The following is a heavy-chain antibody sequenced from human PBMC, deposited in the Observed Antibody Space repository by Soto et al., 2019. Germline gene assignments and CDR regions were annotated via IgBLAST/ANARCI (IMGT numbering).Heavy chain of an antibody. CDR3: VRVSPGWNFDY. CDR1: RDFFKEHDY. CDR2: IRPWNGDA. J-gene: IGHJ4*02. Sequence: QVRLVQSGAEVQKPGASVKVSCKAPRDFFKEHDYLHWLREAPGQGLEWTGWIRPWNGDATYAQKFQGRLALSRDMSIDTRYFDLPSLTSDDTAVYYCVRVSPGWNFDYWGQGTLLTVSS. V-gene: IGHV1-2*02. D-gene: IGHD6-19*01.